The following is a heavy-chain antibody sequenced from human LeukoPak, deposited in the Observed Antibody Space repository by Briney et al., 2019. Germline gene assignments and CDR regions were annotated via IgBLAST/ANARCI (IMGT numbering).Heavy chain of an antibody. D-gene: IGHD5-18*01. CDR1: GFTFSSYW. CDR2: ISSSSSTI. CDR3: ARDDNSGRGYSYKY. V-gene: IGHV3-48*01. J-gene: IGHJ4*02. Sequence: GGSLRLSCAASGFTFSSYWMSWVRQAPGEGLEWVSYISSSSSTIYYADSVKGRFTISRDNAKNSLYLQMNSLRAEDTAVYYCARDDNSGRGYSYKYWGQGTLVTVSS.